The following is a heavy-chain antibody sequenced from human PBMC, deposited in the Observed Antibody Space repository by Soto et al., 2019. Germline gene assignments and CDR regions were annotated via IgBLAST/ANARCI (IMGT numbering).Heavy chain of an antibody. CDR3: ARVYYYDSSGYYSDYYFDY. CDR1: GGSISSGDYY. D-gene: IGHD3-22*01. V-gene: IGHV4-30-4*01. Sequence: QVQLQESGPGLVKPSQTLSLTCTVSGGSISSGDYYWSWIRQPPGKGLEWIGYIYYSGSTYYNPSLTSRVTLPVDTSKHPFSLKLSSVTAADTAVYYCARVYYYDSSGYYSDYYFDYWGQGTLVTVSS. J-gene: IGHJ4*02. CDR2: IYYSGST.